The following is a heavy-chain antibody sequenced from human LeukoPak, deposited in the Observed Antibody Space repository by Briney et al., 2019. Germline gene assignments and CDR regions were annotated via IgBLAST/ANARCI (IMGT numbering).Heavy chain of an antibody. CDR1: GFTFSSYE. J-gene: IGHJ3*02. CDR3: AKSDDILTPKDAFDI. D-gene: IGHD3-9*01. V-gene: IGHV3-48*03. Sequence: GGSLRLSCAASGFTFSSYEVNWVRQAPGKGLEWVSYISSSGSTIYYADSVKGRFTISRDNSKNTLYLQMNSLRAEDTAVYYCAKSDDILTPKDAFDIWGQGTMVTVSS. CDR2: ISSSGSTI.